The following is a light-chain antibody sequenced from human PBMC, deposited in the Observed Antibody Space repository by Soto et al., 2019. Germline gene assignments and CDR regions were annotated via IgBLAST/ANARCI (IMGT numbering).Light chain of an antibody. CDR2: EVS. J-gene: IGLJ1*01. V-gene: IGLV2-23*02. CDR1: SSDVGSYNL. Sequence: SAVTQPASMSGSPGQSITISCTGTSSDVGSYNLVSWYQQHPGKAPKLMIYEVSKRPSGVSNRFSGSKSGNTASLTISGLQAEDEADYYCCSYAGSSTYVFGTGTKVTVL. CDR3: CSYAGSSTYV.